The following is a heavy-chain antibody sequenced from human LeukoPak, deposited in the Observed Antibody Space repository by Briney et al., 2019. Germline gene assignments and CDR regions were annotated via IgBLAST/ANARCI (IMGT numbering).Heavy chain of an antibody. J-gene: IGHJ6*02. CDR2: IYHSGTT. CDR3: ARASADTARYGMDV. CDR1: GGSMSTSKW. D-gene: IGHD4-17*01. V-gene: IGHV4-4*02. Sequence: SSETLSLTCDVSGGSMSTSKWWSWVRQPPQKGLEWIGEIYHSGTTNYNSSLKSRVTISVDKSKSQFSLKVSSVTAADTAVYYCARASADTARYGMDVWGQGTTVTVSS.